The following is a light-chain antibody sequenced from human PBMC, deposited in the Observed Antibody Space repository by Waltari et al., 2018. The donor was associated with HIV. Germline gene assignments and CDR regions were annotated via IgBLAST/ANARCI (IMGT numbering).Light chain of an antibody. V-gene: IGKV1-NL1*01. CDR2: AAS. J-gene: IGKJ1*01. Sequence: DIQMTQSPSSLSASVGDRVTITCRASRGISNSLAWYQQDPGKAPKLLLYAASRLESGVPSRFSGSGSGTAYPLTISSLQPEDFATYYCQQSDSVPWTFGQGTKVEIK. CDR1: RGISNS. CDR3: QQSDSVPWT.